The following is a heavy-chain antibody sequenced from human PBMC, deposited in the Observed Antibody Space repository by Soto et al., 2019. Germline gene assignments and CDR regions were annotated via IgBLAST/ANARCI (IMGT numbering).Heavy chain of an antibody. CDR3: ASTQWLDYYFDY. V-gene: IGHV4-39*01. CDR1: GASISSSSYY. J-gene: IGHJ4*02. Sequence: SAPLSLTCTVSGASISSSSYYWGWIRQPPGKGLEWIGSIYYSGSTYYNPSLKSRVTISVDTSKNQFSLKLSSVTAADTAVYYCASTQWLDYYFDYWGQGTLVTVS. CDR2: IYYSGST. D-gene: IGHD6-19*01.